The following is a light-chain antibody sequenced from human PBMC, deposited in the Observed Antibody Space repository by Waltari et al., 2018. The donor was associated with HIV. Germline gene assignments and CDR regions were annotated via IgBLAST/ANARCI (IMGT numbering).Light chain of an antibody. CDR2: DTS. CDR3: LLSFNGVVV. CDR1: TGAVTSGNC. Sequence: LTVSPGGTVTLTCASSTGAVTSGNCPYWFQRRPGQAPKTLLYDTSNRHSWTPARFSGSLLGGKAALTLSGAQFEDEADYFCLLSFNGVVVFGGGTSLTVL. V-gene: IGLV7-46*01. J-gene: IGLJ2*01.